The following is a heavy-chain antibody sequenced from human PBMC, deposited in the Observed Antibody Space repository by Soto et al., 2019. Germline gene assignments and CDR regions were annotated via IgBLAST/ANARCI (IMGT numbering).Heavy chain of an antibody. CDR3: AKGKTYYYESSGYPVYYFDY. V-gene: IGHV3-23*01. CDR1: GFTFSSYA. J-gene: IGHJ4*02. D-gene: IGHD3-22*01. Sequence: GGSLRLSCAASGFTFSSYAMSWVRQAPGKGLEWVSAISGSGGSTYYADSVKGRFTISRDNSKNTLYLQMNSLRAEDTAVYYCAKGKTYYYESSGYPVYYFDYWGQGTLVTVS. CDR2: ISGSGGST.